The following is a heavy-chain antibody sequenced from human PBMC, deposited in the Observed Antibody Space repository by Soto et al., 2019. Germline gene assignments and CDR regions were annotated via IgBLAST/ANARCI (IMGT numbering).Heavy chain of an antibody. D-gene: IGHD2-15*01. J-gene: IGHJ6*02. CDR1: GFTFSNAW. CDR3: TTDRKKVVVAAIYHAIGRPHYYYYGMDV. V-gene: IGHV3-15*07. Sequence: EVQLVESGGGLVKPGGSLRLSCAASGFTFSNAWMNWVRQAPGKGLEWVGRIKSKTDGGTTDYAAPVKGRFTISRDDSKNTLYLQMNSLKTEDTAVYYCTTDRKKVVVAAIYHAIGRPHYYYYGMDVWGQGTTVTVSS. CDR2: IKSKTDGGTT.